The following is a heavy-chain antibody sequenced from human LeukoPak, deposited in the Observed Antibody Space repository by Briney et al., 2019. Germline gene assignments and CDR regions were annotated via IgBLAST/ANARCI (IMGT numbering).Heavy chain of an antibody. CDR2: ISYDGSNK. V-gene: IGHV3-30-3*01. Sequence: GGSLRLSCTASGFTFSSYAMHWVRQAPGRGLEWVAVISYDGSNKYYADSVKGRFTISRDNSKNTLHLQMNSLRAEDTAVYYCAKGLNWFDPWGQGTLVTVSS. CDR1: GFTFSSYA. CDR3: AKGLNWFDP. J-gene: IGHJ5*02.